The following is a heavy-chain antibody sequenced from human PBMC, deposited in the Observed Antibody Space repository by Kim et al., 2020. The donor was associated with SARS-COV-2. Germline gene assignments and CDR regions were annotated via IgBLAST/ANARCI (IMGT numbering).Heavy chain of an antibody. CDR2: ISHDGTVK. CDR3: AKETVERASTTLDY. J-gene: IGHJ4*02. V-gene: IGHV3-30*18. CDR1: GFTFRNYG. Sequence: GGSLRLSCAASGFTFRNYGMQWVRQAPGKGLEWVAVISHDGTVKYYVDSVKGRFTITRDNSKNTLYLEMSSLRAEDSAVYYCAKETVERASTTLDYWGQG. D-gene: IGHD5-12*01.